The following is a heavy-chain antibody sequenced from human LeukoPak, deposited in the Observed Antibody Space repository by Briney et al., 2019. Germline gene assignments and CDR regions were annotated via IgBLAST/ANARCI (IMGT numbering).Heavy chain of an antibody. CDR2: ISGSGGNT. CDR1: GFTFSSYA. Sequence: TGGSLRLSCAASGFTFSSYAMSWVRQAPGKGLEWVSAISGSGGNTYYADSVKGRFTISRDNSKNTLYLQMNNLRAEDTAVYSCARGATNDFWSGYGWFDPWGQGTLATVSS. J-gene: IGHJ5*02. D-gene: IGHD3-3*01. V-gene: IGHV3-23*01. CDR3: ARGATNDFWSGYGWFDP.